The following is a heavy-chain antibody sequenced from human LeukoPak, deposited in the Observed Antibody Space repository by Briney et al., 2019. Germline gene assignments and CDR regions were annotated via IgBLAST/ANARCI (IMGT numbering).Heavy chain of an antibody. CDR1: GGSISSYY. J-gene: IGHJ3*02. CDR2: IYYSGST. Sequence: PSETLSLTCTVSGGSISSYYWSWVRQPPGKGLEWIGYIYYSGSTNYNPSLKSRVTISVDTSKNQFSLKLSSVTAADTAVYYCASLWNGDPPDAFDIWGQGTMVTVSS. V-gene: IGHV4-59*08. CDR3: ASLWNGDPPDAFDI. D-gene: IGHD1-1*01.